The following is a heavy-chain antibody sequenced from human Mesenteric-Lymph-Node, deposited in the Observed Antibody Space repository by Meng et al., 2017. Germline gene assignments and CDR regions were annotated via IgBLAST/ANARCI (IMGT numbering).Heavy chain of an antibody. CDR3: ARESSSGWLNDAFDI. D-gene: IGHD6-19*01. CDR2: IYYSGST. J-gene: IGHJ3*02. CDR1: GGSISSYH. V-gene: IGHV4-59*01. Sequence: SETLSLTCTVSGGSISSYHWSWFRQPPGKGLEWIGYIYYSGSTNYNPSLKSRVTISVDTSENQFSLKLSSVTAADTAVYYCARESSSGWLNDAFDIWGQGTMVTVSS.